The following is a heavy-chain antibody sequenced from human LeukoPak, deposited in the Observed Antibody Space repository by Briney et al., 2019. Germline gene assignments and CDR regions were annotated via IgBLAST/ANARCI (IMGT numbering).Heavy chain of an antibody. V-gene: IGHV3-66*01. D-gene: IGHD2/OR15-2a*01. CDR1: GFTVSSNY. J-gene: IGHJ4*02. CDR2: LYSGGNT. Sequence: GGSLRLSCAASGFTVSSNYMSWVRQAPGKGLEWVSVLYSGGNTYYADSVKGRFTISRANSKNTLFLQMNSLRDEDTAVYYCARTLYGFYFDYWGQGTLVTVSS. CDR3: ARTLYGFYFDY.